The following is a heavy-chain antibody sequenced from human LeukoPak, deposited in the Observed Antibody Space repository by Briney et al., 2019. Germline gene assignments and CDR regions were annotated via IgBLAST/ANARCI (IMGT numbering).Heavy chain of an antibody. CDR1: GGSFSGYY. Sequence: SETLSLTCAVYGGSFSGYYWSWIRQPPGKGLEWIGEINHSGSTNSNPSLQSRVTISVDTSKNQFSLKLSSVTAADTPVYYCARVMGATYYDFWSGYPYDAFDIWGQGTMVTVSS. D-gene: IGHD3-3*01. J-gene: IGHJ3*02. V-gene: IGHV4-34*01. CDR3: ARVMGATYYDFWSGYPYDAFDI. CDR2: INHSGST.